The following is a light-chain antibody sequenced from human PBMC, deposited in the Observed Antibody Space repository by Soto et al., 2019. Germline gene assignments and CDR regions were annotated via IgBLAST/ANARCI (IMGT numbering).Light chain of an antibody. CDR3: QQRSSWPPT. V-gene: IGKV3-11*01. J-gene: IGKJ4*01. Sequence: EILFTQAAAILSLSQAQRATLSCRASQSISNYLAWYQQKPGQAPRLLIYDASNRATGIPARFSGSGSGTDFTLTISSLEPEDFALYYCQQRSSWPPTFGGGTKVDIK. CDR1: QSISNY. CDR2: DAS.